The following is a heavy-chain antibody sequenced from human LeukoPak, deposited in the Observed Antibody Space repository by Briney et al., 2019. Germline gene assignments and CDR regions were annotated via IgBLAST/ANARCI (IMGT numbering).Heavy chain of an antibody. D-gene: IGHD2-21*02. CDR3: ARGRVEVVVVTAIYYYYYYMDV. Sequence: GGSLRLSCAASGFTFSSYAMSWVRQAPGKGLEWVSAISGSGGSTYYADSVKGRFTISRDNSKNTLYLQMNSLRAEDTAVYYCARGRVEVVVVTAIYYYYYYMDVWGKGTTVTISS. V-gene: IGHV3-23*01. J-gene: IGHJ6*03. CDR1: GFTFSSYA. CDR2: ISGSGGST.